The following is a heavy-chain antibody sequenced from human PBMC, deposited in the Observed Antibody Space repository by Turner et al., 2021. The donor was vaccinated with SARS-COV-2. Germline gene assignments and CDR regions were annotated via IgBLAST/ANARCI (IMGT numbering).Heavy chain of an antibody. CDR1: GSAFSSYS. Sequence: EVQLVAYGGGQEKPGRSLSLSCAASGSAFSSYSSNWVRQAPGKGLEWVSSISSSSSYIYYADSVKGRFTISRYNAKNSLYLQINSLRAEDTALYYCARSRLDFWSDYYMGAFDYWGQVTLVTVSS. V-gene: IGHV3-21*01. D-gene: IGHD3-3*01. J-gene: IGHJ4*02. CDR2: ISSSSSYI. CDR3: ARSRLDFWSDYYMGAFDY.